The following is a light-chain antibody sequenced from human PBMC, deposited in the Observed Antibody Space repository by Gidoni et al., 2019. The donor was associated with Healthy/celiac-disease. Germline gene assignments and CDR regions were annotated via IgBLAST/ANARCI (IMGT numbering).Light chain of an antibody. CDR1: QSVSSY. CDR3: QQRSNWPRT. Sequence: LFTPSPATLSLSPGERATLSCRASQSVSSYLAWYQQKPGQAPRLLIYEASNRATGSPDRVSGSGSGTDFTLTISSLEPEDFAVYYCQQRSNWPRTFGQGTKLEIK. J-gene: IGKJ2*01. CDR2: EAS. V-gene: IGKV3-11*01.